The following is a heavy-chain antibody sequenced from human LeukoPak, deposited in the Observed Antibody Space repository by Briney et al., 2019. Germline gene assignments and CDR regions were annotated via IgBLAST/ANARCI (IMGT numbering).Heavy chain of an antibody. D-gene: IGHD6-19*01. CDR2: IIPIFGTA. CDR3: ARTVYDSSGWKIDY. V-gene: IGHV1-69*01. J-gene: IGHJ4*02. Sequence: GASVKVSCKASGGTFSSYAISWVRQAPGQGLEWMGGIIPIFGTANYAQKFQGRVTITADESTSTAYMELSSLRSEDTAVYYCARTVYDSSGWKIDYWGQGTLVTVSS. CDR1: GGTFSSYA.